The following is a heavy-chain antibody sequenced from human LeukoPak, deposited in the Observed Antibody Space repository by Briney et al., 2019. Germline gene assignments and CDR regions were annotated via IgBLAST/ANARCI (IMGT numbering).Heavy chain of an antibody. CDR1: GFTFCSSF. V-gene: IGHV3-53*01. D-gene: IGHD7-27*01. J-gene: IGHJ4*02. CDR2: IFSDGTT. Sequence: GGSLRLSCAASGFTFCSSFMTWVRQAPGKGLEWVSVIFSDGTTYYTDSVKGRFTISRDNSKNTLYLQLNSLRAEDTAVYYCAKTGGPWDWGQGTLVTVSS. CDR3: AKTGGPWD.